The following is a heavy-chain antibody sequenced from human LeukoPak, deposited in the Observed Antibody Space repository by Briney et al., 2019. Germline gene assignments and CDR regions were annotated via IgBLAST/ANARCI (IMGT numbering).Heavy chain of an antibody. D-gene: IGHD5-24*01. Sequence: PGGSLRLSCAVSGLTFRNFWMSWVRQAPGKGLEWVANINQDGSEKYFVDSVKGRFTISRDNSENSLHLQMNTLRAEDTALYYCARERDGRFFDYWGQGTLVTVSS. CDR1: GLTFRNFW. J-gene: IGHJ4*02. V-gene: IGHV3-7*01. CDR3: ARERDGRFFDY. CDR2: INQDGSEK.